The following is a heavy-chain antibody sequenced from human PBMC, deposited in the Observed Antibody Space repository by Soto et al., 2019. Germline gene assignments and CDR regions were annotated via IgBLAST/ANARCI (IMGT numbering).Heavy chain of an antibody. V-gene: IGHV3-49*03. CDR3: TRFWTYCSSTSCYPSSAYYYYYMDV. J-gene: IGHJ6*03. CDR2: IRSKAYGGTT. D-gene: IGHD2-2*01. Sequence: GGSLRLSCTASGFTFGDYAMSWFRQAPGKGLEWVGFIRSKAYGGTTEYAASVKGRFTISRDDSKSIAYLQMNSLKTEDTAVYYCTRFWTYCSSTSCYPSSAYYYYYMDVWGKGTTVTVSS. CDR1: GFTFGDYA.